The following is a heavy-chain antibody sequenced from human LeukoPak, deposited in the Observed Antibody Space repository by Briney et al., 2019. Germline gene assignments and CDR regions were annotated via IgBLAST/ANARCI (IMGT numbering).Heavy chain of an antibody. CDR3: ARTMVRGPPGGY. CDR1: GGSFSGYY. Sequence: SETLSLTCAVYGGSFSGYYWSWIRQPPGKGLEWIGEINHSGSTTYNPSLKSRVTISVGTSKNQFSLNLSSVTAADTAVYYCARTMVRGPPGGYWGQGTLVTVSS. CDR2: INHSGST. D-gene: IGHD3-10*01. V-gene: IGHV4-34*01. J-gene: IGHJ4*02.